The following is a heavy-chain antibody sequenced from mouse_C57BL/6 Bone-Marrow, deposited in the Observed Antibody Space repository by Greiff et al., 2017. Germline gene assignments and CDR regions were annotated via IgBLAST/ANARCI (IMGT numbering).Heavy chain of an antibody. Sequence: VQLQQSGAELARPGASVKLSCKASGYTFTSYGISWVKQRTGPGLEWIGEIYPRSGHTYYNEKFKGKATLTADKSASTAYMERRSLTSEDSAVYFCARYGADWGQGTLGTVSA. CDR2: IYPRSGHT. J-gene: IGHJ3*01. CDR3: ARYGAD. CDR1: GYTFTSYG. V-gene: IGHV1-81*01. D-gene: IGHD1-1*02.